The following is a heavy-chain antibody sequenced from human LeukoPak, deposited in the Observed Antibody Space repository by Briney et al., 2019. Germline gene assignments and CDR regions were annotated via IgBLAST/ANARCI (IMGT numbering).Heavy chain of an antibody. D-gene: IGHD2-21*02. CDR3: IKHLAYVTPDS. J-gene: IGHJ4*02. Sequence: GGSLTLSCAASGFGVQGSSVQWVRQSSGRGLEWLVCMGVRAKNYAKIYAASVRGRFTISRGDSTNTANLHMSTLRNEDSAVYFCIKHLAYVTPDSWGRGTLVTVSS. CDR1: GFGVQGSS. CDR2: MGVRAKNYAK. V-gene: IGHV3-73*01.